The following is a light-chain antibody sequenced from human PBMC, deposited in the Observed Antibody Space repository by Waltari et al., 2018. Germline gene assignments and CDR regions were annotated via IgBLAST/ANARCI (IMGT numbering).Light chain of an antibody. CDR2: DAS. V-gene: IGKV3-11*01. CDR3: QQRSNWPVT. J-gene: IGKJ1*01. CDR1: QSVANQ. Sequence: VVLTQSPATLSLSPGERATLSCRASQSVANQLPWYQQKPGQAPRLLIFDASKRATGVPARFSGSGSGTDFTLTINSLEPEDFALYFCQQRSNWPVTFGQGTRVETK.